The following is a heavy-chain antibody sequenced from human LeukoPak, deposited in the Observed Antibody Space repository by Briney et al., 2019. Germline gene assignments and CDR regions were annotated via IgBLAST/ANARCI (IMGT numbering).Heavy chain of an antibody. CDR2: IWYDGSNK. Sequence: GGSLRLSCAASGFTFSSYGMHWVRQAPGKGLEWVAVIWYDGSNKYYVDSVKGRFTISRDNSKNTLYLQMNSLRAEDTAVYYCAKEAGSVADYWVQGTLVTVSS. CDR3: AKEAGSVADY. CDR1: GFTFSSYG. V-gene: IGHV3-33*06. J-gene: IGHJ4*02. D-gene: IGHD6-19*01.